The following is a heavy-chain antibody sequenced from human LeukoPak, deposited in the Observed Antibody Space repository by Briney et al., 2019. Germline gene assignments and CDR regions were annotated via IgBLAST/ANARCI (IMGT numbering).Heavy chain of an antibody. D-gene: IGHD3-10*01. CDR1: GFTFSIYA. J-gene: IGHJ4*02. CDR3: AKDLLWFGELSPLGY. V-gene: IGHV3-64*01. Sequence: PGGSLRLSCAASGFTFSIYAMHWVRQAPGKGLEYVSAISSSGGSTFYANSVKGRFTISRDNSKNTLYLQMNSLRAEDTAVYYCAKDLLWFGELSPLGYWGQGTLVTVSS. CDR2: ISSSGGST.